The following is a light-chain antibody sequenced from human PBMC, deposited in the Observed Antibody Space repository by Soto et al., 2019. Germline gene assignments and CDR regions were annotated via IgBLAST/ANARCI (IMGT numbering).Light chain of an antibody. V-gene: IGLV2-14*01. J-gene: IGLJ3*02. CDR1: SSDVGGYNY. CDR3: NSYTSTGTLV. Sequence: QSALTQPASVSGSPGQSITISCTGTSSDVGGYNYVSWYQQHPGKAPKVMIYEVTNRPSGVSDRFSGSKSGNTASLTISGLQAEDEADYYCNSYTSTGTLVFGGGTKLTVL. CDR2: EVT.